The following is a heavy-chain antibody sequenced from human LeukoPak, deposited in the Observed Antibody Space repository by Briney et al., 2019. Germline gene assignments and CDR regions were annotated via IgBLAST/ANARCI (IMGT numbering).Heavy chain of an antibody. V-gene: IGHV3-48*03. CDR2: IDSRGSTK. J-gene: IGHJ4*02. D-gene: IGHD6-13*01. CDR3: ARDQSWSPDC. Sequence: GGSLRLSCAASGFTFSSYEMNWVRQALGKGLEWVSYIDSRGSTKYYADSVKGRFTISRDNAKNSLFLQMNSLRAEDTAVYYCARDQSWSPDCWGQGTLVTVSS. CDR1: GFTFSSYE.